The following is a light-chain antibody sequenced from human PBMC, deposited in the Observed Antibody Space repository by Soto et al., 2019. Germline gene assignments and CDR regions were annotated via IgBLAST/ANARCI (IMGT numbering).Light chain of an antibody. J-gene: IGKJ2*01. CDR1: QSVSTY. V-gene: IGKV1-39*01. Sequence: DIQMTQSPSSLSASVGDRVTITCRASQSVSTYLNWYFQKSGGAPKLLIHGVSKLENGTPSRFSGSGLATDFTLTINTLQPEDFAVYFCQQTYMVPHTFGQGTKVDIK. CDR2: GVS. CDR3: QQTYMVPHT.